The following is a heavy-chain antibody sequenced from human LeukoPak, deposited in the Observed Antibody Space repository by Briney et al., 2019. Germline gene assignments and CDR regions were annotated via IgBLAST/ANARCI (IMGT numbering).Heavy chain of an antibody. CDR2: ISSSSSTI. CDR1: GFTFSSYS. D-gene: IGHD2/OR15-2a*01. CDR3: ARGSMAYAYAFDI. V-gene: IGHV3-48*01. Sequence: GGSLRLSCAASGFTFSSYSMNWVRQAPGKGLEWVSYISSSSSTIYYADSVKGRFTISRDNAKNSLYLQMNSLRAEDTAVYYCARGSMAYAYAFDIWGQGTMVTVSS. J-gene: IGHJ3*02.